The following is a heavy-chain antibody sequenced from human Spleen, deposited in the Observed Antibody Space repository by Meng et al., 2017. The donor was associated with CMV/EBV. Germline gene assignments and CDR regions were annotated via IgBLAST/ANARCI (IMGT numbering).Heavy chain of an antibody. CDR3: ARRHCSGTSCYTGSAEYFQH. J-gene: IGHJ1*01. CDR2: IIPILDVA. Sequence: FSSYTISWVRQAPGEGLEWMRRIIPILDVAHYEQKFQGRVTITADKATGTAYMDLSSLRSEDTAVYYCARRHCSGTSCYTGSAEYFQHWGQGTLVTVSS. V-gene: IGHV1-69*02. D-gene: IGHD2-2*02. CDR1: FSSYT.